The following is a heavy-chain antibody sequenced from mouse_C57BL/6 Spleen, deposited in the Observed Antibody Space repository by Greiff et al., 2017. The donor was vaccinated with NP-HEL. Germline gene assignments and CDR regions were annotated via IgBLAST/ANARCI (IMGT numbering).Heavy chain of an antibody. J-gene: IGHJ4*01. V-gene: IGHV1-69*01. D-gene: IGHD2-4*01. CDR1: GYTFTSYW. CDR3: ARKGDYDVGSYYAMDY. Sequence: QVQLQQPGAELVMPGASVKLSCKASGYTFTSYWMHWVKQRPGQGLAWIGEIDPSDSYTNYNQKFKGKSTLTVDKSSSTAYMQLSSLTSEDSAVYYCARKGDYDVGSYYAMDYWGQGTSVTVSS. CDR2: IDPSDSYT.